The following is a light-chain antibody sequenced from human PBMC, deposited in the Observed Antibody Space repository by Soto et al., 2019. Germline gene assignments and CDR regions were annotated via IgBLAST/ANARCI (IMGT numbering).Light chain of an antibody. V-gene: IGKV3-20*01. CDR3: QQYGSSPQT. J-gene: IGKJ1*01. CDR2: GAS. CDR1: QSVSSN. Sequence: EILMTQSPATLSVSPGERAALSCRASQSVSSNLAWYQQKPGQAPRLLIYGASSRATGIPDRFSGSGSGTDFTLTISRLEPEDFAVYYCQQYGSSPQTFGQGTKVDIK.